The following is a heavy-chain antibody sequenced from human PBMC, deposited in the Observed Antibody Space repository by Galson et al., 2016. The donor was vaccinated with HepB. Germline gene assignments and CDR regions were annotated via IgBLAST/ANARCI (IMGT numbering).Heavy chain of an antibody. CDR1: GFTFSSYA. V-gene: IGHV3-23*01. Sequence: SLRLSCAASGFTFSSYAMSWVRQAPGKGLQWVSSISGGGSSTYYADSVKGRFTISRDNSKNTLYLQMNSLRAEDTAVYYCAKDRDVVVTAALDYWGQGTLVTVSS. J-gene: IGHJ4*02. CDR2: ISGGGSST. D-gene: IGHD2-21*02. CDR3: AKDRDVVVTAALDY.